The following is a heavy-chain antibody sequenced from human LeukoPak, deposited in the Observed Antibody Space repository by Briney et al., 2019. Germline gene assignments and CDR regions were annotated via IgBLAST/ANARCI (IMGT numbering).Heavy chain of an antibody. Sequence: SETLSLTCEVSNGSIGTFHWNWIRQPPGKELEWIGYVNSQADTKYNPSLKSRVTISVDTSKNQFSLKLSSVTAADTAVYYCARWYSSSWCLDYWGQGTLVTVSS. D-gene: IGHD6-13*01. J-gene: IGHJ4*02. CDR1: NGSIGTFH. V-gene: IGHV4-59*12. CDR2: VNSQADT. CDR3: ARWYSSSWCLDY.